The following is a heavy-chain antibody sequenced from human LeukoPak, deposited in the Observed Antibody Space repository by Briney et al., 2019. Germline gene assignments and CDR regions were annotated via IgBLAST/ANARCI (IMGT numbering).Heavy chain of an antibody. J-gene: IGHJ4*02. D-gene: IGHD3-16*02. CDR3: AKTVPYDYVWGSYRYTPLLFDY. CDR1: GGSISSSSYY. V-gene: IGHV4-39*01. Sequence: SETLSRTCTVSGGSISSSSYYWGWIRQPPGKGLEWIGSIYYSGSTYYNPSLKSRVTISVDTSKNQFSLKLSSVTAADTAVYYCAKTVPYDYVWGSYRYTPLLFDYWGQGTLVTVSS. CDR2: IYYSGST.